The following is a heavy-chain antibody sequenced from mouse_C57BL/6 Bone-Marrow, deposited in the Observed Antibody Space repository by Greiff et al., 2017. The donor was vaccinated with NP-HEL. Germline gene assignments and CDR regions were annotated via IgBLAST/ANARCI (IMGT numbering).Heavy chain of an antibody. Sequence: QVQLQQPGAELVKPGASVKLSCKASGYTFTTYWMQWVKQRPGQGLEWIGEIDPSDSYTNYNQKFKGKATLTVDTSSSTANMQRSSLTSEDSAVYYGARKAYYGRSYEFAYGGQGTLVTVSA. J-gene: IGHJ3*01. CDR3: ARKAYYGRSYEFAY. V-gene: IGHV1-50*01. CDR1: GYTFTTYW. D-gene: IGHD1-1*01. CDR2: IDPSDSYT.